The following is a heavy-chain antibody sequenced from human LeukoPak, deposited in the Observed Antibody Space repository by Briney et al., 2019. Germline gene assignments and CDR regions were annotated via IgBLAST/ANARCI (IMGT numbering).Heavy chain of an antibody. CDR2: INHSGST. CDR1: GGSFSGYY. D-gene: IGHD3-22*01. Sequence: SETLSLTCAVYGGSFSGYYWSWIRQPPGKGLEWIGEINHSGSTNYNPSLKSRVTISVDTPKNQFSLKLSSVTAADTAVYYCARVGMIVVPLDAFDIWGQGTMVTVSS. V-gene: IGHV4-34*01. CDR3: ARVGMIVVPLDAFDI. J-gene: IGHJ3*02.